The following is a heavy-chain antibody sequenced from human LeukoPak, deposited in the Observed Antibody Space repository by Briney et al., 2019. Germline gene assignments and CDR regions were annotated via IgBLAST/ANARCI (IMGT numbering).Heavy chain of an antibody. Sequence: GGTLRLSCAASGFTFSSYAMNWVRQAPGKGLEWVSAISGSTYYADSVKGRFTISRDNSRNTLYLQMNSLRAEDTALYYCAKENHENAFDIWGQGKRVPLSS. V-gene: IGHV3-23*01. CDR2: ISGST. CDR1: GFTFSSYA. CDR3: AKENHENAFDI. D-gene: IGHD1-14*01. J-gene: IGHJ3*02.